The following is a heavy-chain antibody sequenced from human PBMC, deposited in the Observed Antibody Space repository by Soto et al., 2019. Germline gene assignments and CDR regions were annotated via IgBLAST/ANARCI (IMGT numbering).Heavy chain of an antibody. J-gene: IGHJ4*02. Sequence: EVQLLESGGGLVQPGKSLRLSCAASGFTFSSYAMDWVRQAPGKGLEWVSIISGSGGNTNYADSVKGRFTISRDNSKNTVFLQMNSLRAEDTAVYYCATESFYHWGQGTLVTVSS. CDR3: ATESFYH. CDR2: ISGSGGNT. CDR1: GFTFSSYA. D-gene: IGHD3-10*01. V-gene: IGHV3-23*01.